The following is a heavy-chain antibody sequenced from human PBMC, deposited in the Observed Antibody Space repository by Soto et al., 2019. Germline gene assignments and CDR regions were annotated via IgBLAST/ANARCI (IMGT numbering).Heavy chain of an antibody. V-gene: IGHV1-69*13. Sequence: VASVKVSCKASGGTFSSDAISWVRQAPGQGLEWMGGIIPIFGTANYAQKFQGRVTITADESTRTAYMEQSSLRSEETAVYSCASGHWGWLGPCGQRTLVTVSS. J-gene: IGHJ5*02. CDR2: IIPIFGTA. CDR1: GGTFSSDA. D-gene: IGHD7-27*01. CDR3: ASGHWGWLGP.